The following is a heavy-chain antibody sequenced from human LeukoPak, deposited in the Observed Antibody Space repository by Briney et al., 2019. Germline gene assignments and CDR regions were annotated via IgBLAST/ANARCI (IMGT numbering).Heavy chain of an antibody. D-gene: IGHD3-3*02. Sequence: GGSLRLSCAASGFIVSTNYMTWVRQAPGKGLEWVSVIHNGGSTYYADSVKGRFTLSIDNSKNMLYLQKNSLRVEDTAVYYCASLARDYWGPGTLVTVSS. CDR1: GFIVSTNY. J-gene: IGHJ4*02. V-gene: IGHV3-53*01. CDR2: IHNGGST. CDR3: ASLARDY.